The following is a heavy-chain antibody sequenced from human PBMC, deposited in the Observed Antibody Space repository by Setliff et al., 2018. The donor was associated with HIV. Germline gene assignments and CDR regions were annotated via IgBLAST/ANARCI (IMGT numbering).Heavy chain of an antibody. Sequence: PSETLSLTCAVYGGSFSGYYWSWIRQPPGKGLEWIGEINHSGSTNYNPSLKSRVTISVDTSKNQFSLKLTSLIAADTAVYYCARSLAYCSGGGCSSGNYYYMDVWGKGTTVTVSS. J-gene: IGHJ6*03. D-gene: IGHD2-15*01. CDR2: INHSGST. CDR1: GGSFSGYY. CDR3: ARSLAYCSGGGCSSGNYYYMDV. V-gene: IGHV4-34*01.